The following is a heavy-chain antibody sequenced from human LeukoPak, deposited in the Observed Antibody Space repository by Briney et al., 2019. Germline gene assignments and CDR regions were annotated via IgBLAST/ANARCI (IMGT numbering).Heavy chain of an antibody. CDR1: GYTFTGYY. J-gene: IGHJ4*02. D-gene: IGHD2-21*01. V-gene: IGHV1-2*02. CDR3: ARSQIPDF. CDR2: INPNSGDT. Sequence: ASVKVSCKASGYTFTGYYMHCVRQAPGQGLEWMGWINPNSGDTKCAQKFQGRVTVTRDTSIGTAYMELSRLTSDDTAVYYCARSQIPDFWGQGTLVTVSS.